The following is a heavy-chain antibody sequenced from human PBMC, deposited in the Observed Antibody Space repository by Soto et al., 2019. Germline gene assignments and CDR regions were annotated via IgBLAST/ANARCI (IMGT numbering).Heavy chain of an antibody. Sequence: GGSLRLSCAASGFTFSSYAMSWVRQAPGKGLEWVSAISGSGGSTYYADSVKGRFTISRDNSKNTLYLQMNSLRAEDTAVYYCAKLWEAKSIAARPLGYWGQGTLVTVSS. V-gene: IGHV3-23*01. CDR2: ISGSGGST. D-gene: IGHD6-6*01. CDR1: GFTFSSYA. J-gene: IGHJ4*02. CDR3: AKLWEAKSIAARPLGY.